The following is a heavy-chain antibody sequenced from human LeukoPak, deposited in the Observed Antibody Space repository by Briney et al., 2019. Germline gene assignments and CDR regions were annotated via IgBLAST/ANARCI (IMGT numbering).Heavy chain of an antibody. CDR1: GFTFDDYG. CDR2: IKSRADGETT. V-gene: IGHV3-15*01. CDR3: TTDLGITMIRGVIVS. J-gene: IGHJ4*02. D-gene: IGHD3-10*01. Sequence: GGSLRLSCAASGFTFDDYGMSWVRQAPGKGLEWVGRIKSRADGETTDFAAPVKGRFTISRDDSKTTLYLQMHSLKIEDTAVYYCTTDLGITMIRGVIVSWGQGTLVTVSS.